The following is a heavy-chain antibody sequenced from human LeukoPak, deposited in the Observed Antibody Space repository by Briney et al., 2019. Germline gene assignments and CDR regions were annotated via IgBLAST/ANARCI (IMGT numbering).Heavy chain of an antibody. V-gene: IGHV3-21*01. Sequence: GGSLRLSCAASGFTFSSYSMNWVRQAPGKGLEWVSSISSSSSYIYYADSVKGRFTISRDNAKNSLYLQMNSLRAEDTAVYYCARGLVVVAATGYFDYWGQGTLVTVSS. CDR3: ARGLVVVAATGYFDY. J-gene: IGHJ4*02. D-gene: IGHD2-15*01. CDR2: ISSSSSYI. CDR1: GFTFSSYS.